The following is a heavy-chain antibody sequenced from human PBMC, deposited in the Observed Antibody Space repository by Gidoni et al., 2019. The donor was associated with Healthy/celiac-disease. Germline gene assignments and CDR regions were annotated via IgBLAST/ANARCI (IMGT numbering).Heavy chain of an antibody. V-gene: IGHV5-51*01. CDR2: IYPGDSDT. CDR3: ARHSSSWYTERYGMDV. J-gene: IGHJ6*02. D-gene: IGHD6-13*01. Sequence: EVQLVQSGAEVKKPGESLKISCTGSGYSFTSYWIGWVRQMPGKGLEWMGIIYPGDSDTRYSPSFQGQVTISADKSISTAYLQWSSLKASDTAMYYCARHSSSWYTERYGMDVWGQGTTVTVSS. CDR1: GYSFTSYW.